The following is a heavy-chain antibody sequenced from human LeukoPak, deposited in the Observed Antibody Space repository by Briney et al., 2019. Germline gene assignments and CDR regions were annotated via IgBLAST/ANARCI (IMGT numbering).Heavy chain of an antibody. CDR2: MSYDGSNK. CDR3: AKSFSGAYYFEY. D-gene: IGHD1-26*01. V-gene: IGHV3-30*18. Sequence: PGRSLRLSCADSGFTFSTYAMHWVRQAPGKGLEWVAVMSYDGSNKFYADSVKGRFTISRDNSKNTLYLQMNSLRAEDTAVYYCAKSFSGAYYFEYWGQGTLVTVSS. CDR1: GFTFSTYA. J-gene: IGHJ4*02.